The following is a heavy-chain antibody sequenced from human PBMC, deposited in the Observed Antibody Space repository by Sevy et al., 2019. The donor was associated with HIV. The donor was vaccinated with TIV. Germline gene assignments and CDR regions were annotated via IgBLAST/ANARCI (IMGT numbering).Heavy chain of an antibody. Sequence: SETLSLSCAVYGGSFSGYYWSWIRQPPGKGLEWIGEMNHSGTTNYNPSLKSRVIILVDTSKNQFSLKLRSVTAADTAVYYCARQEGNWFDPWGQGTLVTVSS. CDR2: MNHSGTT. V-gene: IGHV4-34*01. CDR3: ARQEGNWFDP. J-gene: IGHJ5*02. CDR1: GGSFSGYY. D-gene: IGHD3-10*01.